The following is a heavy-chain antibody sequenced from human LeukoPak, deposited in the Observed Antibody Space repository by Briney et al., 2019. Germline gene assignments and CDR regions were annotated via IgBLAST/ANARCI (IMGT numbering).Heavy chain of an antibody. Sequence: GGSLRLSCAASGFTFSSYAMHWVRQAPGKGLEWMAVIFYDGTIQYYSDSVRGRLIVSRDNPENTLYLQMNSLRAEDTAVYYCARDPRGPAGYDSPARDTFDYWGQGTLVTVSS. CDR1: GFTFSSYA. CDR2: IFYDGTIQ. V-gene: IGHV3-30*04. CDR3: ARDPRGPAGYDSPARDTFDY. J-gene: IGHJ4*02. D-gene: IGHD3-22*01.